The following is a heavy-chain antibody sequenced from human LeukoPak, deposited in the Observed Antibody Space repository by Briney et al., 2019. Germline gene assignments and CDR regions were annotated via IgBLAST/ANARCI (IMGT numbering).Heavy chain of an antibody. V-gene: IGHV1-46*01. CDR3: ARGVGIVGATSYYFDY. Sequence: ASVTVSCKASGYTFTSYYMHWVRQAPGQGLEWMGLINPSGGSTSYAQKFQGRVTMTRDTSTSTVYMELSSLRSEDTAVYYCARGVGIVGATSYYFDYWGQGTLVTVSS. D-gene: IGHD1-26*01. CDR1: GYTFTSYY. J-gene: IGHJ4*02. CDR2: INPSGGST.